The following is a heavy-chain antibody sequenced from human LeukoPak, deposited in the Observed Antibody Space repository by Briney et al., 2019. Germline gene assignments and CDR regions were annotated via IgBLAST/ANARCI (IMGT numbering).Heavy chain of an antibody. Sequence: SETLSLTCTVSGAPLSSYSWIWIPQPPGKGLEVIGYVFNSGITNYNPSLKSRLTISLDTPKNHFSLKLSSVTAADTAVYYCARGASYFDYWGQGTLVTVSS. V-gene: IGHV4-59*01. J-gene: IGHJ4*02. CDR1: GAPLSSYS. D-gene: IGHD3-16*01. CDR2: VFNSGIT. CDR3: ARGASYFDY.